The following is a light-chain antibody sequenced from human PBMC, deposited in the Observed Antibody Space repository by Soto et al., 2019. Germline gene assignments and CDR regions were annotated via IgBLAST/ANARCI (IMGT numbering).Light chain of an antibody. CDR1: SSDVGGYDF. J-gene: IGLJ1*01. Sequence: QSALTQPASASGSPGQSITISCTGTSSDVGGYDFVSWYQHRPGKAPKLIIYDVNNRPSGLSNRFSGSKSGNTASLTISGLQTEDEADYYCSSYTSSHTRVFGTGTKVTVL. V-gene: IGLV2-14*01. CDR2: DVN. CDR3: SSYTSSHTRV.